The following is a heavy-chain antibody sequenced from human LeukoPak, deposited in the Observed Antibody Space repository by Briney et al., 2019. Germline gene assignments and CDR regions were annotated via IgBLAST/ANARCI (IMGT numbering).Heavy chain of an antibody. CDR2: IHSSGST. D-gene: IGHD3-16*01. CDR3: ARDVTPATL. J-gene: IGHJ4*02. CDR1: GGSISSGSYY. V-gene: IGHV4-61*01. Sequence: SETLSLTCTVSGGSISSGSYYWSWIRQPPEKGLEWIGYIHSSGSTNYNPSLKSRVTISMDTSKNQFSLQLSSVTAADTAVYYCARDVTPATLWGQGTLVTVSS.